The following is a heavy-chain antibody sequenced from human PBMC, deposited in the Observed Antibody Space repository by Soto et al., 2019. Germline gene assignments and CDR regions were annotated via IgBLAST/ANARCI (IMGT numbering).Heavy chain of an antibody. CDR3: ARGLRIAVAGTDY. J-gene: IGHJ4*02. Sequence: GGSLRLSCAASGFTFSSYGMHWVRQAPGKGLEWVAVIWYDGSNKYYADSVKGRFTISRDNSKNTLYLQMNSLRAEDTAVYYCARGLRIAVAGTDYWGQGTLVTVSS. CDR2: IWYDGSNK. V-gene: IGHV3-33*01. D-gene: IGHD6-19*01. CDR1: GFTFSSYG.